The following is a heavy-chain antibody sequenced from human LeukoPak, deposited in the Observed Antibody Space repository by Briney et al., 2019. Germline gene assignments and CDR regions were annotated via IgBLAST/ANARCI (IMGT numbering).Heavy chain of an antibody. V-gene: IGHV1-18*01. J-gene: IGHJ6*03. Sequence: ASVKVSCKASGSPFTNYGISWVRQAPGQGLEWRGWNSAYNGNTNYAQKLQGRVTMTTDTSTSTAYMELRSLRSDDTAVYYCARDASYYYYMDVWGKGTTVTVSS. CDR3: ARDASYYYYMDV. CDR2: NSAYNGNT. CDR1: GSPFTNYG.